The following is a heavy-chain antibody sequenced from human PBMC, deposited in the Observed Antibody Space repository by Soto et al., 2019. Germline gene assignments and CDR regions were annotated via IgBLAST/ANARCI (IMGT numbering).Heavy chain of an antibody. CDR2: FYHSGNS. CDR3: ARISSVDPYGYVNGGLDV. Sequence: PSETLSLAGSFSVGSIRIDYWDWIRQSPEKGLEWIGYFYHSGNSNYNPSLKSRVTISVDTSKNQLSLSLRSVTAADTAVYFCARISSVDPYGYVNGGLDVWGQGTPVTVSS. D-gene: IGHD5-18*01. V-gene: IGHV4-59*01. CDR1: VGSIRIDY. J-gene: IGHJ6*01.